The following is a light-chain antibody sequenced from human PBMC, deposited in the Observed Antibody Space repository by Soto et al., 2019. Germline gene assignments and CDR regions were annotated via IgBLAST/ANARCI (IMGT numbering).Light chain of an antibody. Sequence: DIQMTQSPSSLSASVGDRVTITCRASQGIRHDLGWYQQKPGKAPELLIYAASILQSGVPSRFSGSGSGTGFTLTINSVQPEDFATYYCQQSYNTPITFGQGTRLEIK. CDR2: AAS. CDR3: QQSYNTPIT. V-gene: IGKV1-39*01. J-gene: IGKJ5*01. CDR1: QGIRHD.